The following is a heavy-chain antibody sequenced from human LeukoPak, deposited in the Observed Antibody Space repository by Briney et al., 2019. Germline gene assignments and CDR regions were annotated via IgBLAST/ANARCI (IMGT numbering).Heavy chain of an antibody. J-gene: IGHJ4*02. CDR1: GFTVSSNY. CDR2: IYSGGST. V-gene: IGHV3-53*01. CDR3: AREYRRVTGKSPGIDY. Sequence: GGSLRLSCAASGFTVSSNYMSWVRQAPGKGLEWVSVIYSGGSTYYADSVKGRFTISRDNSKNTLYLQMNSLRAEDTAVYYCAREYRRVTGKSPGIDYWGKGTLVTVSS. D-gene: IGHD2-21*02.